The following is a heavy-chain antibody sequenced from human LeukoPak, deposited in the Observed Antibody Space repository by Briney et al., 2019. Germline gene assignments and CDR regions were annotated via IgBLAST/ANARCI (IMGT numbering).Heavy chain of an antibody. CDR3: ARVSYDFWSGYYNYYFDY. CDR1: GGSISSHY. J-gene: IGHJ4*02. Sequence: SETLSLTCTASGGSISSHYWSWIRQPPGKGLEWIWYIYYSGSTNYNPSLKSRVTISVDTSKNQFSLKLSSVTAADTAVYYCARVSYDFWSGYYNYYFDYWGQGTLVTVSS. CDR2: IYYSGST. D-gene: IGHD3-3*01. V-gene: IGHV4-59*11.